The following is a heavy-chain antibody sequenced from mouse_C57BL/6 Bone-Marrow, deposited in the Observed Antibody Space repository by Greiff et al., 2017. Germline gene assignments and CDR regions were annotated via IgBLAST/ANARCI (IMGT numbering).Heavy chain of an antibody. J-gene: IGHJ1*03. CDR3: TRAPSWYFDV. CDR2: ISSGGDYI. Sequence: EVQRVESGEGLVKPGGSLKLSCAASGFTFSSYAMSWVRQTPEKRLEWVAYISSGGDYIYYADTVKGRFTISRDNARNTLYLQMSSLQSEDTALYYMTRAPSWYFDVWGTGTTVTVSS. V-gene: IGHV5-9-1*02. CDR1: GFTFSSYA.